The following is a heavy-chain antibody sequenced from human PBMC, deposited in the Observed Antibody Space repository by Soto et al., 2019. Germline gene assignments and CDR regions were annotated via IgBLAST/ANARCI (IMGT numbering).Heavy chain of an antibody. D-gene: IGHD3-16*01. CDR1: GFTFRSYV. J-gene: IGHJ1*01. V-gene: IGHV3-30*19. CDR3: ARWGTTGGLDV. Sequence: QVHLVESGGGVVQPGTSLRVSCVGSGFTFRSYVIHWVRQAPGKGLEWGALTSYDGSNKYYGDSVRGRFTISRDNSRNTVDLQMDSLRVEDTALYYCARWGTTGGLDVWGQGTLVSVSS. CDR2: TSYDGSNK.